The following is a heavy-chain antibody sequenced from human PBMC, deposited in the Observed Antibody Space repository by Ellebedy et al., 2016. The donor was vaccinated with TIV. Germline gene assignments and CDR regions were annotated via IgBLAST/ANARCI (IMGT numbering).Heavy chain of an antibody. CDR1: GFTFSTYA. J-gene: IGHJ5*02. D-gene: IGHD4-17*01. CDR2: ISGRTSLI. V-gene: IGHV3-48*04. Sequence: GESLKISCVVSGFTFSTYAMRWFRQAPGKGLEWLAYISGRTSLIYYADSVKGRFTISRDNAKNSAFLQMNSMNVEDTAMYYCVRWGDYEGWDLWGQGTLVTVSS. CDR3: VRWGDYEGWDL.